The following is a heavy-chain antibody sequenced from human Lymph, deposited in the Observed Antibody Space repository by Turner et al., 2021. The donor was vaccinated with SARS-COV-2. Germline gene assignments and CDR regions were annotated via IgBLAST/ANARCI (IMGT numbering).Heavy chain of an antibody. CDR1: GITVSRNY. V-gene: IGHV3-53*04. J-gene: IGHJ6*02. CDR3: ARDLDTAGGMDV. Sequence: EVQLVESGGGLVQPGGSLRLSCAASGITVSRNYMSWVSQAAGKGLEWVSVSYSGGSSYYADAVKGRFTISRHNSKNTLYLQMNSLRAEDTAVYYCARDLDTAGGMDVWGQGTTVTVSS. D-gene: IGHD5-18*01. CDR2: SYSGGSS.